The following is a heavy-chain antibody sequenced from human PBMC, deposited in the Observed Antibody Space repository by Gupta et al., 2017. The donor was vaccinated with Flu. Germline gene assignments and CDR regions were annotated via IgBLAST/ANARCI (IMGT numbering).Heavy chain of an antibody. V-gene: IGHV4-31*03. CDR3: ATRGGGSHYYYYGMDV. J-gene: IGHJ6*02. Sequence: QVQLQESGPGLVKPSQTLSLTCTVSGGSISSGGYYWSWIRQHPGKGLEWIGYIYYSGSTYYNPSLKSRVTISVDTSKNQFSLKLSSVTAADTAVYYCATRGGGSHYYYYGMDVWGQGTTVTVSS. CDR1: GGSISSGGYY. CDR2: IYYSGST. D-gene: IGHD2-15*01.